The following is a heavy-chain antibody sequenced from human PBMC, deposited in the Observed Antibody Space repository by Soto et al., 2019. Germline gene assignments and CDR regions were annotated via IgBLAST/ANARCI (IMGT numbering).Heavy chain of an antibody. CDR3: AREPIAATVGYFDY. CDR1: GGSISSYY. J-gene: IGHJ4*02. D-gene: IGHD2-15*01. CDR2: IYYSGST. V-gene: IGHV4-59*01. Sequence: SETLSLTCTVSGGSISSYYWSWIRQPPGKGLEWIGYIYYSGSTNYNPSLKSRVTISVDTSKNQFSLKLSSVTAADTAVYYCAREPIAATVGYFDYWGQGTLVTVSS.